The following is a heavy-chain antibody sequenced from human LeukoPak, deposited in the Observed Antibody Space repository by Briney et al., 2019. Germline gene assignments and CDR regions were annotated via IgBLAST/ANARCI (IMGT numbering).Heavy chain of an antibody. J-gene: IGHJ4*02. D-gene: IGHD6-19*01. V-gene: IGHV3-53*01. CDR3: ARERSDSSGWYRGYYFDY. Sequence: HPGGSLRLSCAASGFSVSSNYLSWVRQAPGRGLEWVSVIYSGGSTYYADSVKGRFTISRDNSKNTLYLQMNSLRAEDTAVYYCARERSDSSGWYRGYYFDYWGQGTLVTVSS. CDR1: GFSVSSNY. CDR2: IYSGGST.